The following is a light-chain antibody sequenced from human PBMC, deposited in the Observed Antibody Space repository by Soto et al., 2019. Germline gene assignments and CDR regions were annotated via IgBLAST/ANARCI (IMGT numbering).Light chain of an antibody. Sequence: DIQMTQSPSTLSASVGDRVTITCRASQSISSWLAWYQQKPGKAPQLLIYKASNLESGVPSRFSGSGSGTEFTLTISSLQPDDFATYYGQQYNSYSTFGQGTKVEI. CDR2: KAS. CDR3: QQYNSYST. CDR1: QSISSW. V-gene: IGKV1-5*03. J-gene: IGKJ1*01.